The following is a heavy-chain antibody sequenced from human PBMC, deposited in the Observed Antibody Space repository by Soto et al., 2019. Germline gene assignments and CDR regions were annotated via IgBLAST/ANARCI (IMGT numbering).Heavy chain of an antibody. J-gene: IGHJ5*02. CDR1: GASFTSNSYF. CDR2: FFYGGMT. CDR3: ATAPETYSAAGYYINHFDP. D-gene: IGHD3-22*01. Sequence: QVQLQESGPGLVKPSETLSLTCTVSGASFTSNSYFWGWIRQAPGKGLEWIASFFYGGMTYYNPSLKSRVSISVDTSKSQFSLRLISVTAADTAVYYCATAPETYSAAGYYINHFDPWGQGTLVTVSS. V-gene: IGHV4-39*01.